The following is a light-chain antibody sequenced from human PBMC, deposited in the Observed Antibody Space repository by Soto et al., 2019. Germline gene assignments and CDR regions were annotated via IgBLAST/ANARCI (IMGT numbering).Light chain of an antibody. CDR3: QQYYNWPPYT. CDR2: GAS. Sequence: IVLTQSPSTLSVSPWDRSTLSCRASQSVSSNLAWYQQKPGQTPRLLIYGASTRATGVPPRFSGSRSGTEFTLTISSLQSEDFAVYYCQQYYNWPPYTFGQGTKVDIK. J-gene: IGKJ2*01. V-gene: IGKV3-15*01. CDR1: QSVSSN.